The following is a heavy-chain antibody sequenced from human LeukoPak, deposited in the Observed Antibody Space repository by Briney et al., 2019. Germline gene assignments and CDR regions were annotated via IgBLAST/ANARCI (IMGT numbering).Heavy chain of an antibody. CDR2: INHSGST. CDR3: ARWYGGNSVDCDY. Sequence: PSETLSLTCAVYGGSFSGYYWSWIRQPPGKGLEWIGEINHSGSTNYNPSLKSRVTISVDTSKNQFSLKLSSVTAADTAVYYCARWYGGNSVDCDYWGQGTLVTVSS. V-gene: IGHV4-34*01. CDR1: GGSFSGYY. D-gene: IGHD4-23*01. J-gene: IGHJ4*02.